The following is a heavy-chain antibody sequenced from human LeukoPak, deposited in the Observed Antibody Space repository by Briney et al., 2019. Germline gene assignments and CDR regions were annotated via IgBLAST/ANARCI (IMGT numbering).Heavy chain of an antibody. CDR1: GFTVSSNY. CDR3: ARDPGYCSGGSCYSA. Sequence: GGSLRLSCAASGFTVSSNYMSWVRQAPGKGLEWVSVIYSGGSTYYADSVKGRFTISRDNSKNTLYLQMNSLRAEDTAVYYCARDPGYCSGGSCYSAWGQGTTVTVSS. CDR2: IYSGGST. J-gene: IGHJ6*02. V-gene: IGHV3-66*01. D-gene: IGHD2-15*01.